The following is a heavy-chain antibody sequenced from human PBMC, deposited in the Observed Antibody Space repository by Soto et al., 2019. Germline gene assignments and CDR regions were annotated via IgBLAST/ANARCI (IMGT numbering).Heavy chain of an antibody. CDR2: ISSSGNSI. Sequence: QVQLVESGGGLVKPGGSLRLSCAASGFTFSDYYMSWIRQAPGKGLEWVSYISSSGNSIYYADSVKGRFTISRDNAKNSLHLQMNRLRAEDTAVYYCARAVGGYCGCGTCFLGYWCQGTLVTVSS. CDR3: ARAVGGYCGCGTCFLGY. J-gene: IGHJ4*02. CDR1: GFTFSDYY. V-gene: IGHV3-11*01. D-gene: IGHD2-15*01.